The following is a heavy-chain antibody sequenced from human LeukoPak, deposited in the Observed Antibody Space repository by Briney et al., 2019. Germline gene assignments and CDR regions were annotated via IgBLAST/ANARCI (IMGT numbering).Heavy chain of an antibody. Sequence: GGSLRLSCAASGFTFSSYSMNWVRQAPGKGLEWVSYISSSSSTIYYADSVKGRFTISRDNAKNSLYLQMNSLRAEDTAVYYCARVRLHYDCSAYDLGSFDIWDKGTMVTVT. V-gene: IGHV3-48*04. J-gene: IGHJ3*02. CDR1: GFTFSSYS. D-gene: IGHD3-22*01. CDR3: ARVRLHYDCSAYDLGSFDI. CDR2: ISSSSSTI.